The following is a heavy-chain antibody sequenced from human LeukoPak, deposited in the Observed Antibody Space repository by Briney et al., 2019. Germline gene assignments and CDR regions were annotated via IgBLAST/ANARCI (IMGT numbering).Heavy chain of an antibody. D-gene: IGHD3-9*01. V-gene: IGHV4-31*03. CDR2: IYYSGST. CDR3: ARGNYDILTGHRGYFDY. CDR1: GGSISSGGYY. Sequence: SETLSLTCTVSGGSISSGGYYWSWIRQHPGTGLEWTGYIYYSGSTYYNPSLKSRVTISVDTSKNQFSLKLSSVTAADTAVYYCARGNYDILTGHRGYFDYWGQGTLVTVSS. J-gene: IGHJ4*02.